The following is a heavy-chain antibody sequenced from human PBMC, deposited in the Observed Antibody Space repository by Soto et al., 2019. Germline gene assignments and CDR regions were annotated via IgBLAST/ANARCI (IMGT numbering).Heavy chain of an antibody. CDR1: GGSISSSSFY. J-gene: IGHJ4*02. D-gene: IGHD6-13*01. CDR3: ARQRRWDSSSWYYFDY. Sequence: QLQLQESGPGLVKPSETLSLTCTVSGGSISSSSFYWGWIRQPPGKGLEWIGSIDYSGSTYYNPALKSRVIISVDTSKKQFSLKLSSVTAADTAVYYCARQRRWDSSSWYYFDYWGQGTLVTVSS. CDR2: IDYSGST. V-gene: IGHV4-39*01.